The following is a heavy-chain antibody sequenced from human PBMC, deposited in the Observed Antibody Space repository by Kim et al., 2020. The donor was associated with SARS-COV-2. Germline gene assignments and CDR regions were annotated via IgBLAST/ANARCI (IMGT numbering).Heavy chain of an antibody. CDR1: GGSISSYY. Sequence: SETLSLTCTVSGGSISSYYWSWIRQPPGKGLEWIGYIYYSGSTNYNPSLKSRVTISVDTSKNQFSLKLSSVTAADTAVYYCAKSLRSSVGGLPRRYFAL. J-gene: IGHJ2*01. CDR2: IYYSGST. D-gene: IGHD6-19*01. CDR3: AKSLRSSVGGLPRRYFAL. V-gene: IGHV4-59*01.